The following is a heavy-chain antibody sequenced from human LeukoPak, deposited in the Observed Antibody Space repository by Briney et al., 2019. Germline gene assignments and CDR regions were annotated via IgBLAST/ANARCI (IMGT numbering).Heavy chain of an antibody. CDR1: GGSISSYY. CDR2: IYCSGST. CDR3: ARVFLWFGEPSHFDY. J-gene: IGHJ4*02. V-gene: IGHV4-59*01. Sequence: SETLSLTCTVSGGSISSYYWSWIRQPPGKGLEWIGYIYCSGSTNYNPSLKSRVTISVDTSKNQFSLKLSSVTAADTAMYYCARVFLWFGEPSHFDYWGQGTLVTVSS. D-gene: IGHD3-10*01.